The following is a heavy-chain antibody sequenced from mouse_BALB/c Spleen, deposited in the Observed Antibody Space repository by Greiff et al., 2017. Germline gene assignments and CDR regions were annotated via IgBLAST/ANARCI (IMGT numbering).Heavy chain of an antibody. CDR3: ARREEIKAWFAY. CDR2: IDPSDSET. V-gene: IGHV1S126*01. Sequence: VQLVESGPQLVRPGASVKISCKASGYSFTSYWMHWVKQRPGQGLEWIGMIDPSDSETRLNQKFKDKATLTVDKSSSTAYMQLSSPTSEDSAVYYCARREEIKAWFAYWGQGTLVTVSA. D-gene: IGHD2-4*01. J-gene: IGHJ3*01. CDR1: GYSFTSYW.